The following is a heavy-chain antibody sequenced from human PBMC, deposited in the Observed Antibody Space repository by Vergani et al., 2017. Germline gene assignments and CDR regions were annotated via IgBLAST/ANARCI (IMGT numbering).Heavy chain of an antibody. CDR3: TRDAVTIWEHIVVVTAPPVYYYYYYGMDV. V-gene: IGHV3-23*01. J-gene: IGHJ6*02. Sequence: EVQLLESGGDLVQPGGSLRLSCAASGFTFIMHAMSWVRQAPGKGLEWVSTLSASDRRTHYADSVKGRFTISRDDSKSIAYLQMNSLKTEDTAVYYCTRDAVTIWEHIVVVTAPPVYYYYYYGMDVWGQGTTVTVSS. D-gene: IGHD2-21*02. CDR2: LSASDRRT. CDR1: GFTFIMHA.